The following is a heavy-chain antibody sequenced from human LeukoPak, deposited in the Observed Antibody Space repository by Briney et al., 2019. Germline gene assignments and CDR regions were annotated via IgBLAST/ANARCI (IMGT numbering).Heavy chain of an antibody. D-gene: IGHD5-18*01. J-gene: IGHJ4*02. CDR2: IKQDGSEK. Sequence: AGGSLRLSCAASGFTFSSHWMHWVRQAPGKGLVWVANIKQDGSEKYYVDSVKGRFTISRDNAKNSLYLQMNSLRAEDTAVYYCARDGSSYSYGFSWRSYWGQGTLVTVSS. CDR3: ARDGSSYSYGFSWRSY. V-gene: IGHV3-7*03. CDR1: GFTFSSHW.